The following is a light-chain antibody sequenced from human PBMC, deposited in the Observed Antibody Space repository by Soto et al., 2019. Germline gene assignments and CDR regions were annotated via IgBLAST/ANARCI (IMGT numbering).Light chain of an antibody. CDR2: GAS. CDR3: QQYGSSPRT. J-gene: IGKJ1*01. V-gene: IGKV3-20*01. Sequence: SVLTQSAATLSLSPGERATLSFSASQSVSSNLAWYQQKPGQAPRLLIYGASSRATGIPDRFSGSGSGTDFTLTISRLDPEDFAVYFCQQYGSSPRTFGQGTKVDI. CDR1: QSVSSN.